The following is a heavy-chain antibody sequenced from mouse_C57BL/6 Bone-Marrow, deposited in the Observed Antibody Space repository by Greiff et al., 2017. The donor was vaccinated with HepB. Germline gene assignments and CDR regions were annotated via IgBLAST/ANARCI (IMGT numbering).Heavy chain of an antibody. CDR2: ISRGSSTI. V-gene: IGHV5-17*01. D-gene: IGHD4-1*01. CDR1: GFTFSDYG. CDR3: ARELRLDAMDY. Sequence: EVQLVESGGGLVKPGGSLKLSCAASGFTFSDYGMHWVRQAPEKGLAWVAYISRGSSTIYYADTVKGRFTISRDNAKNTLFLQMPSLRSEDTAMYYCARELRLDAMDYWGQGTSVTVSS. J-gene: IGHJ4*01.